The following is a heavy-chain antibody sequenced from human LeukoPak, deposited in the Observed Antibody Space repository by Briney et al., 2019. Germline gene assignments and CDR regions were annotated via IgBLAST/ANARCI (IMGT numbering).Heavy chain of an antibody. D-gene: IGHD6-13*01. V-gene: IGHV4-59*01. Sequence: SETLSLTCTVSGGSISSYYWSWIRQPPGKGLEWIGYIYYSGSTNYNPSLKSRVTITVDTSKNQFSLRLSSVTAADTAVYYCARNNEGSSWYWNYFDYWGQGTLVTVSS. J-gene: IGHJ4*02. CDR2: IYYSGST. CDR1: GGSISSYY. CDR3: ARNNEGSSWYWNYFDY.